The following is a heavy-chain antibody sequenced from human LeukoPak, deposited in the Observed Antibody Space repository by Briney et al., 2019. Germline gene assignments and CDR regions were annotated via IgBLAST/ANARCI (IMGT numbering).Heavy chain of an antibody. V-gene: IGHV3-11*04. J-gene: IGHJ3*02. CDR1: GFTFSDYY. Sequence: PGGALRLSCAASGFTFSDYYMSWIRQAPGKGLEWVSYISSSGSTIYDADSVKGRFTISRDNAKNSLYLQMNSLRAEDTAVYYCARGYDYVWGSYRYTPLGAFDIWGQGTMVTVSS. CDR2: ISSSGSTI. D-gene: IGHD3-16*02. CDR3: ARGYDYVWGSYRYTPLGAFDI.